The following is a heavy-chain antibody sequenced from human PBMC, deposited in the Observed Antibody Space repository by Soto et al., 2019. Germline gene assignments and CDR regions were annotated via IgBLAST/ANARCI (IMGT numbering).Heavy chain of an antibody. CDR2: IYHSAKT. Sequence: SETLSLTCTVSGGSMTSYYWSWIRKPPGKGLEWIGHIYHSAKTNYNLSLKSRVTISIDTSKNQFSLKLSSVTAADTAVYYCARLCPNYYDSSGYYLSFDCWGQGTLVTVSS. D-gene: IGHD3-22*01. J-gene: IGHJ4*02. V-gene: IGHV4-59*12. CDR3: ARLCPNYYDSSGYYLSFDC. CDR1: GGSMTSYY.